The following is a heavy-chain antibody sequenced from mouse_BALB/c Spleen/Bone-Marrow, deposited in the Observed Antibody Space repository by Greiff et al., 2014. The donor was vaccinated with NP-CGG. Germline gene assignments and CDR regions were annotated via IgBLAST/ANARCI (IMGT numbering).Heavy chain of an antibody. Sequence: EVQLQQSGAELVKPGASVKLSCTASGFNIKDTYMHWVKQRPEQGLEWIGRIDPANGNTKYDPKFQGKATMTADTSSNTAYLQLSSLTSEDTAVYYCARRCYGMAVDYWGQGTSVTVSS. CDR3: ARRCYGMAVDY. V-gene: IGHV14-3*02. D-gene: IGHD1-1*01. CDR2: IDPANGNT. CDR1: GFNIKDTY. J-gene: IGHJ4*01.